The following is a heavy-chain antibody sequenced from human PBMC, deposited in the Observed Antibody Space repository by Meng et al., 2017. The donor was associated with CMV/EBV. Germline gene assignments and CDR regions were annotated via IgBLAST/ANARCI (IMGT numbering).Heavy chain of an antibody. Sequence: GGSLRLSCAASGFTFSDYYMSWIRQAPGKGLEWVANIKQDGSEKYYVDSVKGRFTISRDNAKNSLYLQMNSLRAEDTAVYYCARALRFLESYDAFDIWGQGTMVTVSS. CDR1: GFTFSDYY. J-gene: IGHJ3*02. V-gene: IGHV3-7*01. CDR2: IKQDGSEK. CDR3: ARALRFLESYDAFDI. D-gene: IGHD3-3*01.